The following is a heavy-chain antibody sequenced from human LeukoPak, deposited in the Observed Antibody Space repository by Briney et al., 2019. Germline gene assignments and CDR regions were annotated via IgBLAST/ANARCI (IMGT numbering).Heavy chain of an antibody. Sequence: GGSLRLSCAASGFTVSSNYMSWVRQAPGKGLEWVSIIYSGGSTYYADSVKGRFTISRDNAKNSLYLQMNSLRAEDTAVYYCARSYYYGFTLDYWGQGTLVTVSS. CDR1: GFTVSSNY. D-gene: IGHD3-10*01. V-gene: IGHV3-53*01. CDR3: ARSYYYGFTLDY. CDR2: IYSGGST. J-gene: IGHJ4*02.